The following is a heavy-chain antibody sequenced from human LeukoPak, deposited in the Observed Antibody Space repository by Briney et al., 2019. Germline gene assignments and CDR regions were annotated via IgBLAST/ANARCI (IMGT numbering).Heavy chain of an antibody. D-gene: IGHD6-13*01. CDR2: INAGNGNT. CDR1: GYTFTSYA. J-gene: IGHJ6*02. Sequence: ASVKVSCKASGYTFTSYAMHWVRQAPGQRLEWMGWINAGNGNTKYSQKFQGRVTITRDTSASTAYMELSSLRSEDTAVYYCATSYSSSPGVGHYYYYYGMDVWGQGTTVTVSS. V-gene: IGHV1-3*01. CDR3: ATSYSSSPGVGHYYYYYGMDV.